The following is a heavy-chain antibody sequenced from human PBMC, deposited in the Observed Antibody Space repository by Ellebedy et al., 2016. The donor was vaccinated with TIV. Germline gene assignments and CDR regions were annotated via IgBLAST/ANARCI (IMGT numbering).Heavy chain of an antibody. V-gene: IGHV6-1*01. J-gene: IGHJ3*02. Sequence: MPSETLSLTCAISGDSVSSNSATWNWIRQSPSRGLEWLGRTYYRSKWYNDYAVSVKSRITINPDTSKNQFSLQMNSVTPEDTAVYYCARVQFKGSSMATMAFDIWGQGTMVTVSS. CDR1: GDSVSSNSAT. CDR3: ARVQFKGSSMATMAFDI. D-gene: IGHD5-24*01. CDR2: TYYRSKWYN.